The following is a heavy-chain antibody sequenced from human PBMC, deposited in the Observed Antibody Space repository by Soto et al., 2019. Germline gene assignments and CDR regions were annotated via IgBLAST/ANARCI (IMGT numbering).Heavy chain of an antibody. V-gene: IGHV1-2*02. J-gene: IGHJ4*02. D-gene: IGHD5-18*01. CDR1: GYTFTYFY. CDR2: INPKNGGT. Sequence: ASVKVSCKTSGYTFTYFYIHWVRLAPGQGLEWMGWINPKNGGTSRAQKFQGRVTMTRDTSISTVYMELNRLTSDDRGVYYCARRDSSGSFDFWGQGTLVTVSS. CDR3: ARRDSSGSFDF.